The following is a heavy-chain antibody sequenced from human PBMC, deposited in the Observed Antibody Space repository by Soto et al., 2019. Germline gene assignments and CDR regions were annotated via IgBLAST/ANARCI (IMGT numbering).Heavy chain of an antibody. CDR1: GGSFSGYY. V-gene: IGHV4-34*01. CDR3: ARRGYDFWSGYVGWFDP. J-gene: IGHJ5*02. CDR2: INHSGST. D-gene: IGHD3-3*01. Sequence: SETLSLTCAVYGGSFSGYYWSWIRQPPGKGLEWIGEINHSGSTNYNPSLKSRVTISVDTSKNQFSLKLSSVTAADTAVYYCARRGYDFWSGYVGWFDPWGQGTLVTVSS.